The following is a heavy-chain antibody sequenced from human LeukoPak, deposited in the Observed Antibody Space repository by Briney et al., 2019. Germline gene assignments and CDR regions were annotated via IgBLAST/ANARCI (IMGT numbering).Heavy chain of an antibody. J-gene: IGHJ4*02. CDR3: ARGVVATSELDY. CDR1: GGSISSGDYY. V-gene: IGHV4-30-4*01. Sequence: SETLSLTCTVSGGSISSGDYYWSWIRQPPGKGLEWIGYIYYSGSTYYNPSLKSRVTISVDTSKNQLSLKLSSVTAADTAVYYCARGVVATSELDYWGQGTLVTVSS. D-gene: IGHD5-12*01. CDR2: IYYSGST.